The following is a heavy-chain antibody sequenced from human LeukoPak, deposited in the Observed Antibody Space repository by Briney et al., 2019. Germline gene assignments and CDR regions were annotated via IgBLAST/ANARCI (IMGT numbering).Heavy chain of an antibody. CDR1: GFTFSSYA. CDR2: ISSNGGST. J-gene: IGHJ4*02. CDR3: ARFNDYGDYAFDY. D-gene: IGHD4-17*01. Sequence: GGSLRLSCAASGFTFSSYAMHWVRQAPGKGLEYVSAISSNGGSTYYANSVKGRFTISRDNSKNTLYLQMGSLRAEDMAVYYCARFNDYGDYAFDYWGQGTLVTVSS. V-gene: IGHV3-64*01.